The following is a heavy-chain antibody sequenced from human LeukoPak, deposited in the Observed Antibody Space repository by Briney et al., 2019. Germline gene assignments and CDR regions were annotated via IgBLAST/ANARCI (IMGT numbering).Heavy chain of an antibody. CDR2: INPNSGGT. V-gene: IGHV1-2*02. CDR1: GYTFTGYY. CDR3: ARGSIAAGYFDL. D-gene: IGHD6-13*01. Sequence: ASVKVSCKASGYTFTGYYMHWVRQAPGQGLEWMGWINPNSGGTNYAQKFQGRVTMTRDTSASTAYMELSSLRSEDTAVYYCARGSIAAGYFDLWGRGTLVTVSS. J-gene: IGHJ2*01.